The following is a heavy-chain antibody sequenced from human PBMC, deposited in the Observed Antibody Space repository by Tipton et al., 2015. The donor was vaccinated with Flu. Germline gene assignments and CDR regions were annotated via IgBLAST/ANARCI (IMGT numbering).Heavy chain of an antibody. CDR3: ARGVSYGAGYGFDV. D-gene: IGHD3-10*01. CDR1: GGSISSGNYY. J-gene: IGHJ6*02. V-gene: IGHV4-61*02. CDR2: ISTSGST. Sequence: TLSLTCTVSGGSISSGNYYWSWIRQSAERGLEWIGRISTSGSTSYKPSLRSRVNISVDTSKYEFSLKLSSVTAADTAVYYCARGVSYGAGYGFDVWGQGTTVIVSS.